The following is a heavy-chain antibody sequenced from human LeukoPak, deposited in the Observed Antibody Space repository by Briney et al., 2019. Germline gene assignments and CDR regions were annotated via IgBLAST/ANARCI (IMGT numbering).Heavy chain of an antibody. J-gene: IGHJ3*02. D-gene: IGHD2-2*01. V-gene: IGHV4-4*07. CDR3: ARYCNSASCSDFKGAFDI. CDR2: VHSTRST. CDR1: GGFLTTHY. Sequence: SETLSLTCTVSGGFLTTHYWAWVRQPAGRGLEWIGRVHSTRSTNYSPYFESRISMSVDTSKNQLSLRLTSVTVADSAMYYCARYCNSASCSDFKGAFDIWGHGTMVTVSS.